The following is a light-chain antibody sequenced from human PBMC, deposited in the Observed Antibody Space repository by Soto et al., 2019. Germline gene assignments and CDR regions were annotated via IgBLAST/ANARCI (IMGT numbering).Light chain of an antibody. CDR2: DVS. V-gene: IGKV3-15*01. J-gene: IGKJ5*01. CDR3: QQYNNWPFS. Sequence: EIVMTQSPATVSVSPGDRATLSCRAAQGVTTNFAWYQQKSGQSPRLLIYDVSNRATGVPARFSGSGSETDFTLTISGLRSEDSAVYFCQQYNNWPFSFGQGTRLEI. CDR1: QGVTTN.